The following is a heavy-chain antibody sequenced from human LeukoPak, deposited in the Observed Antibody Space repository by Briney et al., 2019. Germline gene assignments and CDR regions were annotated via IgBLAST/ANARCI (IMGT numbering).Heavy chain of an antibody. Sequence: PGRSLRLSCAASGFTFDDYAMHWVRQAPGKGLEWVSGISWNSGSIGYADSVKGRFTISRDNSKNTLYLQMNSLRAEDTAVYYCAKDLTWGTAMFRHFGCWGQGTLVTVSS. CDR3: AKDLTWGTAMFRHFGC. CDR1: GFTFDDYA. V-gene: IGHV3-9*01. J-gene: IGHJ4*02. D-gene: IGHD5-18*01. CDR2: ISWNSGSI.